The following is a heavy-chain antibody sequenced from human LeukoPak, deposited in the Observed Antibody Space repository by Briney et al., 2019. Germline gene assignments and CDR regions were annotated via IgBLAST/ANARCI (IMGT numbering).Heavy chain of an antibody. CDR1: GGSISSSSYY. Sequence: SETLSLTWTVSGGSISSSSYYWGWIRQPPGKGLEWIGSIYYSGSTYYNPSLKSRVTISVDTSKNQFSLKLSSVTAADTAVYYCASPTYPRDIVVVPAAIIRYFDLWGRGTLVTVSS. CDR2: IYYSGST. CDR3: ASPTYPRDIVVVPAAIIRYFDL. J-gene: IGHJ2*01. V-gene: IGHV4-39*01. D-gene: IGHD2-2*01.